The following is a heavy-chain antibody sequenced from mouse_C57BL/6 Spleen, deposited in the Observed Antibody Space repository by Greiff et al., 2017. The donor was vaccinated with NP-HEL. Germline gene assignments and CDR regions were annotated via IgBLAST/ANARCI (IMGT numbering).Heavy chain of an antibody. J-gene: IGHJ2*01. Sequence: VQRVESGAELVKPGASVKISCKASGYAFSSYWMNWVKQRPGKGLEWIGQIYPGDGDTNYNGKFKGKATLTADKSSSTAYMQLSSLTSEDSAVYFCARAEWEGYFDYWGQGTTLTVSS. V-gene: IGHV1-80*01. CDR2: IYPGDGDT. CDR1: GYAFSSYW. CDR3: ARAEWEGYFDY. D-gene: IGHD4-1*01.